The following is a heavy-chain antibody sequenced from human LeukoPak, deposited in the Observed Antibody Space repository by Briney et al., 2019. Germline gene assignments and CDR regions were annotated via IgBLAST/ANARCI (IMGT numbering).Heavy chain of an antibody. D-gene: IGHD2-15*01. CDR2: ISSSGSTI. Sequence: GGSLRLSCAASGFTSSDYYMSWIRQAPGKGLGWVSYISSSGSTIYYAHSVKGRFTISTDNAKTSLYLLITSLRAEATAEYYGSRGQRGDICGRHPPYYWGQGTLVTVSS. J-gene: IGHJ4*02. CDR1: GFTSSDYY. V-gene: IGHV3-11*04. CDR3: SRGQRGDICGRHPPYY.